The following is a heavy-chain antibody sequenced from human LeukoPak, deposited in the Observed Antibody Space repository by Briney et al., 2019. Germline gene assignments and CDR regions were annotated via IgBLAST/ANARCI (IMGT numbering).Heavy chain of an antibody. D-gene: IGHD3-9*01. Sequence: SETLSLTCTVSGGSISSSSYYWGWSRQPPGKGLEWIGSIYYSGSTYYNPSPKSRVTISVDTYKNPFSLKLSSVTAADTAVYYCANLYYDILTGSLSGDYFDYWGQGTLVTVSS. J-gene: IGHJ4*02. CDR2: IYYSGST. CDR3: ANLYYDILTGSLSGDYFDY. V-gene: IGHV4-39*01. CDR1: GGSISSSSYY.